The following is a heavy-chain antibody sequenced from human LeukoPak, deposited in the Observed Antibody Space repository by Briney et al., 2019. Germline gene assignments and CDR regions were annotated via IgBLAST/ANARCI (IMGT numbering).Heavy chain of an antibody. CDR2: IYYSGDT. V-gene: IGHV4-59*01. J-gene: IGHJ4*02. Sequence: SETLSLTCTVSDGSISGYSWSWIRQPPGKGLEWIGYIYYSGDTNYNPSLKNRVTLSVDTSRNQLSLQLSSVTAADTAVYYCARGMATIPYWGQGTLVTVSS. CDR1: DGSISGYS. D-gene: IGHD5-24*01. CDR3: ARGMATIPY.